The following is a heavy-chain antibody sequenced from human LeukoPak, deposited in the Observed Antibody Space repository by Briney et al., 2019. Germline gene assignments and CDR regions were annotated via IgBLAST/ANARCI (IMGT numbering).Heavy chain of an antibody. V-gene: IGHV1-18*01. CDR3: ARWGLVAPGTYYYYYMDV. D-gene: IGHD2-2*01. CDR2: INAYNGDT. J-gene: IGHJ6*03. CDR1: GYTFNNYG. Sequence: ASLKVFCKASGYTFNNYGFSWVRQAPGHGLEWMAWINAYNGDTHYAQNLQGRLTMTTDTSTSKAFMELRSVRPDDTAVYYCARWGLVAPGTYYYYYMDVWGRRTTLT.